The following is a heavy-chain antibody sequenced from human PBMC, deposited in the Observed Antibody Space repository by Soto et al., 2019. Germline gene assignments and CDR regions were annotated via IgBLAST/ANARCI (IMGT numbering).Heavy chain of an antibody. Sequence: GGSLRLSCVACGFNFSNFYMNWVRQAPWRGLEWISLISERGITTTYADSVRSRFTVSRDNAQSSLYLQMDRLTVEDTGVYYCERGGVVCGRGVLVTVSS. J-gene: IGHJ4*02. CDR1: GFNFSNFY. D-gene: IGHD2-8*01. CDR2: ISERGITT. V-gene: IGHV3-48*03. CDR3: ERGGVV.